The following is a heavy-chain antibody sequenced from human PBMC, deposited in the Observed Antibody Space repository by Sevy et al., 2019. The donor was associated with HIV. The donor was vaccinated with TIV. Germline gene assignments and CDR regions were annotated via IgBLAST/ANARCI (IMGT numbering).Heavy chain of an antibody. V-gene: IGHV1-2*02. Sequence: ASVKVSCKASGYTFTDTGYYVHWVRQAPGQGLEWMGWINPKSGATNYAQKFQGRVTMTRETSVSTANMELSRLRSDDTAVNYCARESYDFWTGPVDYDYGMDVWGQGTTVTVSS. CDR1: GYTFTDTGYY. J-gene: IGHJ6*02. CDR3: ARESYDFWTGPVDYDYGMDV. CDR2: INPKSGAT. D-gene: IGHD3-3*01.